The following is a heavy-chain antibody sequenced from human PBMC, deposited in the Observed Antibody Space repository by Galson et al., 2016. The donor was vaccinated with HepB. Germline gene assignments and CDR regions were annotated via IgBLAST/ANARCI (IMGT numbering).Heavy chain of an antibody. CDR3: ARAEANWDGGGDNYFDS. Sequence: CAISGDSVPNINVAWNWIRQSPSRGLEWLGRTYYRSKWWHTYAVSMKSRTTINPDTFKNQFSLQLNSATPEDTAVYYCARAEANWDGGGDNYFDSWGQGILVTVSS. CDR1: GDSVPNINVA. J-gene: IGHJ5*01. CDR2: TYYRSKWWH. D-gene: IGHD7-27*01. V-gene: IGHV6-1*01.